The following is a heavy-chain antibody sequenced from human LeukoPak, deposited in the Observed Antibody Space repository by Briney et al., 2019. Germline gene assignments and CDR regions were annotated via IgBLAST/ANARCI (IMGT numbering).Heavy chain of an antibody. Sequence: ASVKVSCKASGYTFTGYYMHWVRQALGQGLEWMGWINPNSGDTNYAQSFQGRVTMTRDTSISTAYMELSRLRYDDTAVYYCARGGKSELGTCDYWGQGTLVTVSS. CDR2: INPNSGDT. V-gene: IGHV1-2*02. CDR3: ARGGKSELGTCDY. D-gene: IGHD7-27*01. CDR1: GYTFTGYY. J-gene: IGHJ4*02.